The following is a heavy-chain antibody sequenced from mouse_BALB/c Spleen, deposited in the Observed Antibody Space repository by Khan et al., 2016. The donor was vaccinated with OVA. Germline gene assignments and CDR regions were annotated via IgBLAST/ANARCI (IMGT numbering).Heavy chain of an antibody. CDR1: GFSLTNYG. CDR3: ARQPYYHYNIMDY. D-gene: IGHD2-10*01. V-gene: IGHV2-6-1*01. Sequence: QVQLKESGPGLVVPSQSLSITCTISGFSLTNYGVHWVRQPPGKGLEWLVVIWTDGSTTYNSALKSRLTISTDNSKSQVFLKMNSLQTDDTAMYFCARQPYYHYNIMDYWGQGTSVTVSS. CDR2: IWTDGST. J-gene: IGHJ4*01.